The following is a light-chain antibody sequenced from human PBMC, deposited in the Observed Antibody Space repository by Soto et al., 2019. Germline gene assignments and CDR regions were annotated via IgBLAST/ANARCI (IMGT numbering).Light chain of an antibody. CDR3: QTWGTGIRV. V-gene: IGLV4-69*01. CDR2: VNSDGSH. Sequence: QLVLTQSPSASASLGDSVKLTRTLSSGHSSYAITWHQQHPEKGPRYLMKVNSDGSHSRGDGIPDRFSGSSSGAERYFFISSLQSEDEADYYCQTWGTGIRVFGGGTKLTVL. CDR1: SGHSSYA. J-gene: IGLJ2*01.